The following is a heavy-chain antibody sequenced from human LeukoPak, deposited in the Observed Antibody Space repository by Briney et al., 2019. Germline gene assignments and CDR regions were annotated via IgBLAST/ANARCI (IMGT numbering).Heavy chain of an antibody. CDR1: GYTFTGYY. CDR2: INPNSGGT. D-gene: IGHD6-13*01. J-gene: IGHJ4*02. V-gene: IGHV1-2*02. CDR3: ARLRPAAEGYYFDY. Sequence: GASVKVSCKASGYTFTGYYMHWVRQAPGQGLEWMGWINPNSGGTNYAQKFQGRVTMTRDTSISTAYMELSRLRSDDTAVYYCARLRPAAEGYYFDYWGQGTLVTVSS.